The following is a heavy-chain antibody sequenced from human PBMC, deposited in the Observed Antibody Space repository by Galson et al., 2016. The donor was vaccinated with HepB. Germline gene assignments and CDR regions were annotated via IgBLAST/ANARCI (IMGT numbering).Heavy chain of an antibody. D-gene: IGHD3-3*02. CDR2: ISSSSGTI. CDR3: ARVTIRSFDY. J-gene: IGHJ4*02. Sequence: SLRLSCAASGFTFSSYSMDWVRQAPGKGLEWVSYISSSSGTIYYADSVKGRFTISRDNAKNSLYLQMNSLRDEDTAVYYCARVTIRSFDYWGQGTLVTVSS. V-gene: IGHV3-48*02. CDR1: GFTFSSYS.